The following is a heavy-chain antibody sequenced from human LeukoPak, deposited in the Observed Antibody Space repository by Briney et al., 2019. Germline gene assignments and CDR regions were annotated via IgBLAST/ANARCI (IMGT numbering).Heavy chain of an antibody. D-gene: IGHD3-3*01. CDR3: ARGYDFQPLRLDY. CDR1: GGTFSSYA. Sequence: SVTVSCKASGGTFSSYAISWVRQAPGQGLEWMGGIIPIFGTANYAQKFQGGVTITTDESTSTAYMELSSLRSDDTAVYYCARGYDFQPLRLDYWGQGTLVTVSS. V-gene: IGHV1-69*05. J-gene: IGHJ4*02. CDR2: IIPIFGTA.